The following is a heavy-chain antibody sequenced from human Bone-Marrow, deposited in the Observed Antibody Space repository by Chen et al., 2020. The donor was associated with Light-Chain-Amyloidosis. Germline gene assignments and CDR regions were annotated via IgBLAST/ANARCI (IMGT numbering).Heavy chain of an antibody. J-gene: IGHJ4*02. CDR1: DGSITSGVYY. CDR3: TRDAISFGGVVVPDS. D-gene: IGHD3-16*02. V-gene: IGHV4-61*02. Sequence: QVQLQESGPRLVKPSQTLTLTCTVSDGSITSGVYYWNWIRQHAGKGLKWIGHIYTTGSTKYNPSHRSRLTLAIDKSKCQFSLRLASVTAADTAIYYCTRDAISFGGVVVPDSWGQGTLVTVSS. CDR2: IYTTGST.